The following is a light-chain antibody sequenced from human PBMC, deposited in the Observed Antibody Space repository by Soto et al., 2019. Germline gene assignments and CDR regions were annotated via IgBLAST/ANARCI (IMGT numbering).Light chain of an antibody. CDR2: DVS. CDR1: SSDVGGYNY. J-gene: IGLJ2*01. Sequence: QSALTQPPSASGSPGQSVTISCTGTSSDVGGYNYVSWYQQHPGKAPKLMISDVSKRPSGVPDRFSGSKSGNTASLTVSGHQAEDEAYYYCSSFASNNNLVFGGGTKVTVL. CDR3: SSFASNNNLV. V-gene: IGLV2-8*01.